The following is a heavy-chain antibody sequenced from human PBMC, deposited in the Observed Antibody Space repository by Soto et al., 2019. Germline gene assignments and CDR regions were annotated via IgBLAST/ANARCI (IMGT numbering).Heavy chain of an antibody. J-gene: IGHJ6*02. D-gene: IGHD3-10*01. V-gene: IGHV4-31*03. Sequence: QEQLQESGPGLVKPSETLSLTCTVSGGSITSGGYYWSWIRQHPGKGLEWIGYIYHSGSTNYNPSLKSRVIISIDTSKNQFSLKLSSVTAADTAVYYCARDYYGSGSNYYSYGLDVWGQGTTVTVSS. CDR2: IYHSGST. CDR3: ARDYYGSGSNYYSYGLDV. CDR1: GGSITSGGYY.